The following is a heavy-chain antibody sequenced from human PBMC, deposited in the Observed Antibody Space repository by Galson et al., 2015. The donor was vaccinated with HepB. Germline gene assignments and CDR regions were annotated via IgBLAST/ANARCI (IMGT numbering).Heavy chain of an antibody. Sequence: SLRLSCAASGFTLSSYSMNWVRQAPGKGLEWVSYISSSSSTIYYADSVKGRFTISRDNAKNSLYLRMNSLRDEDTAVYYCASVIVVVPAASDYWGQGTLVTVSS. D-gene: IGHD2-2*01. CDR2: ISSSSSTI. J-gene: IGHJ4*02. V-gene: IGHV3-48*02. CDR1: GFTLSSYS. CDR3: ASVIVVVPAASDY.